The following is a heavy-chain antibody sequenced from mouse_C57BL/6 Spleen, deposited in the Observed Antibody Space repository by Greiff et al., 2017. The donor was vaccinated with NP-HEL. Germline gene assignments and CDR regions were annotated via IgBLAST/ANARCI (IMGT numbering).Heavy chain of an antibody. Sequence: EVQLQQSGAELVRPGASVKLSCTASGFNIKDDYMHWVKQRPEQGLEWIGWIDPENGDTEYASKCQGKATITADTSSNTAYLQLSSLTSEDTAVYYCTTWLRRGLVADWGQGTLVTVSA. CDR2: IDPENGDT. D-gene: IGHD2-2*01. CDR1: GFNIKDDY. CDR3: TTWLRRGLVAD. J-gene: IGHJ3*01. V-gene: IGHV14-4*01.